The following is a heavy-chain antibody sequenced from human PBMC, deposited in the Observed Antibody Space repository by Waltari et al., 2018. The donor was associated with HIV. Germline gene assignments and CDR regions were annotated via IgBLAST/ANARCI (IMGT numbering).Heavy chain of an antibody. V-gene: IGHV3-21*01. D-gene: IGHD3-22*01. CDR3: ARVDYYHSTKSRYFDS. J-gene: IGHJ4*02. CDR2: ISSSRSYI. CDR1: GFTLSSYS. Sequence: EVQLVESGGGLVKPGGSLRLSCAASGFTLSSYSMNWVRQGPGKGLEWVSSISSSRSYIYYADSVKGRFTISRDNAKNSLYLQMNSLRAEDTAVYYCARVDYYHSTKSRYFDSWGQGTLVTVSS.